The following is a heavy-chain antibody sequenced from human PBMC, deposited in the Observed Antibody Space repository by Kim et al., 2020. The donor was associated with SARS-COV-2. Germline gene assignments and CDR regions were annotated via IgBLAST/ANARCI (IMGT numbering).Heavy chain of an antibody. Sequence: YADSVKGRFTTSRDNAKNSLYLQMNSLRAEDTAVYYCARSFCSSTSCYRDSWGQGTLVTVSS. D-gene: IGHD2-2*01. V-gene: IGHV3-48*03. CDR3: ARSFCSSTSCYRDS. J-gene: IGHJ4*02.